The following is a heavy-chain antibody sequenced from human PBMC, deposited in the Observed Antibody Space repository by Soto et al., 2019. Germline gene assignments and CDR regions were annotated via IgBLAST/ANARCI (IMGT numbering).Heavy chain of an antibody. D-gene: IGHD1-1*01. Sequence: ASLKVSCKASGYTFTSYGISWVRQAPGQGLEWMGWISAYNGNTNYAQKLQGRVTMTTDTSTSTAYMELRSLRSDDTAVYYCARSLARPGTIDYWGQGXLVTVYS. CDR3: ARSLARPGTIDY. CDR1: GYTFTSYG. CDR2: ISAYNGNT. V-gene: IGHV1-18*04. J-gene: IGHJ4*02.